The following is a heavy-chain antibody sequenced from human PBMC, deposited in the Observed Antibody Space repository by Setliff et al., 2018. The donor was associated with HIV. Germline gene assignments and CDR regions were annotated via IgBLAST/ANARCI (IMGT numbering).Heavy chain of an antibody. D-gene: IGHD3-22*01. CDR2: IIPMLGIK. J-gene: IGHJ3*02. CDR3: ARGATYYYDSSGYYSLLADAFDI. Sequence: SVKVSCKASGGTFSSYAISWVRQAPGQGLEWMGGIIPMLGIKKYAQKFQGRVTITADKSTSTAYMELSSLRSEDTAVYYCARGATYYYDSSGYYSLLADAFDIWGQGTMVTFSS. V-gene: IGHV1-69*10. CDR1: GGTFSSYA.